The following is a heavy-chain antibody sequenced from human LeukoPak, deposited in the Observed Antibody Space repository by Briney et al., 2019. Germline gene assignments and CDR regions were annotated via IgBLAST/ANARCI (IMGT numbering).Heavy chain of an antibody. CDR2: ISGSGGST. V-gene: IGHV3-23*01. Sequence: PGGSLRLSCAASGFTFSSYAMSWVRQAPGKGLEWVSAISGSGGSTYYADSVKGRFTISRDNSKNTLYLQMNSLRAEDTAVYYCAKDGPYYDFWSGYYPPAPDAFDIWGQGTMVTASS. D-gene: IGHD3-3*01. J-gene: IGHJ3*02. CDR1: GFTFSSYA. CDR3: AKDGPYYDFWSGYYPPAPDAFDI.